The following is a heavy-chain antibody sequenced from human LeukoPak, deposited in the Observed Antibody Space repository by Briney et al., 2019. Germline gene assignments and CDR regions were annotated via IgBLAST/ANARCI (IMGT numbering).Heavy chain of an antibody. CDR1: GGSISSSSYY. Sequence: SETLSLTCSVSGGSISSSSYYWGWIRQPPGKGLEWIGSIYYSGSTYYNPSLESRLTISVDTSKNQFSLKLSSVTAADTAVYYCASASYYGSGTYYYYYYMDVWGNGTTVTVSS. CDR2: IYYSGST. CDR3: ASASYYGSGTYYYYYYMDV. V-gene: IGHV4-39*01. D-gene: IGHD3-10*01. J-gene: IGHJ6*03.